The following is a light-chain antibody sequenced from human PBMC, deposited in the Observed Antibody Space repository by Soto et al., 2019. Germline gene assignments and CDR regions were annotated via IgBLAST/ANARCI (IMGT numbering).Light chain of an antibody. CDR3: EACDGSLIVVL. V-gene: IGLV1-44*01. CDR2: SNN. CDR1: NSNIGTTT. J-gene: IGLJ2*01. Sequence: QSVLTQPPSASGTPGQRVTISCSGGNSNIGTTTVNWYQQLPGSAPKLLIYSNNQKPSGVPDRFSGSKSGTSASLVISGLQPDDEADYYCEACDGSLIVVLFGGGTKVTVL.